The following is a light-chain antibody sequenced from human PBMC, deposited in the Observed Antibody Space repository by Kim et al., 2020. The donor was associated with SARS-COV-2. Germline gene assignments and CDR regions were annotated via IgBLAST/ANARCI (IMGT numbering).Light chain of an antibody. CDR1: ESVSTW. CDR3: QQYNNLRT. J-gene: IGKJ1*01. V-gene: IGKV1-5*03. Sequence: SAAVGDRVTITCRASESVSTWLAWYQQKPGKAPNLLIYKASSLENGVPPRFSGSGSGTEFTLTINSLQPDDFATYYCQQYNNLRTFGPGTKVDIK. CDR2: KAS.